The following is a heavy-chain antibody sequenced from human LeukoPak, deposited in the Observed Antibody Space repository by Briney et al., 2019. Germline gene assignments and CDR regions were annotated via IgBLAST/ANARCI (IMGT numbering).Heavy chain of an antibody. D-gene: IGHD2-15*01. CDR1: GGSISSGGYY. CDR2: IYYSGST. V-gene: IGHV4-31*03. J-gene: IGHJ5*02. CDR3: AAQDVNWFDP. Sequence: KSSETLSLTCTVPGGSISSGGYYWSWIRQHPGKGLEWIGYIYYSGSTYYNPSLKSRVTISVDMSKNQFSLKLSSVTAADTAVYYCAAQDVNWFDPWGQGTLVTVSS.